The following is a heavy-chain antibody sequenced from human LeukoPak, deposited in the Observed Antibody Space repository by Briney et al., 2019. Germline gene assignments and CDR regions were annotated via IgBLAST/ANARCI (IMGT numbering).Heavy chain of an antibody. Sequence: ASETLSLTRTVSGGSISSSSYYWGWIRQPPGKGLEWIGSIYYSGSTYYNPSLKSRVTISVDTSKNQFSLKLSSVTAADTAVYYCARLGFLDYGDYPYFDYWGQGTLVTVSS. CDR1: GGSISSSSYY. CDR2: IYYSGST. CDR3: ARLGFLDYGDYPYFDY. V-gene: IGHV4-39*01. D-gene: IGHD4-17*01. J-gene: IGHJ4*02.